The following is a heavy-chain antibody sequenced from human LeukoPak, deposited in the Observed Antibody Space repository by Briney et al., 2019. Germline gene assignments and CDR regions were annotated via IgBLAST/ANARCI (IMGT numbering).Heavy chain of an antibody. D-gene: IGHD2-15*01. CDR2: ISAYNGNT. V-gene: IGHV1-18*01. CDR3: ARAAPGVVVVAEWFDP. Sequence: ASVKVSCKASGYTFTSYGISWVRQAPGQGLQWMGWISAYNGNTNYAQKLQGRVTMTTDTSTSTAYMELRSLRSDDTAVYYCARAAPGVVVVAEWFDPWGQGTLVTVSS. CDR1: GYTFTSYG. J-gene: IGHJ5*02.